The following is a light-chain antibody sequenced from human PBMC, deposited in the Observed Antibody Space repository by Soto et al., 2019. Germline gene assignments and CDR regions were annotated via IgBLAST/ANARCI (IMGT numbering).Light chain of an antibody. Sequence: DIQMTQSPSTLSASVGDRITITCRASQSIGNRLAWYQQKPGKAPKVLIYDDSTLESGVPSRFSGSGSGTDFILTISSLQPDDFATYYCQHYGGMWTFGQGTKVDIK. V-gene: IGKV1-5*01. CDR2: DDS. CDR1: QSIGNR. CDR3: QHYGGMWT. J-gene: IGKJ1*01.